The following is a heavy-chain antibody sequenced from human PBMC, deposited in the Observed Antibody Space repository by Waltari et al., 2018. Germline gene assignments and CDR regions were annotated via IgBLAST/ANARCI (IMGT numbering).Heavy chain of an antibody. Sequence: QVQLQQWGAGLLRPSETLSLTCAVYGGSFSVYYWSWIRQPPGKGLEWIGEVKYYGRTNYNPSLKRRVTISVDRSKKQFSLKVTSVTAADTALYFCAGVAPIVPYYGLNVWGQGTTVAVSS. V-gene: IGHV4-34*01. CDR3: AGVAPIVPYYGLNV. CDR1: GGSFSVYY. J-gene: IGHJ6*02. D-gene: IGHD6-6*01. CDR2: VKYYGRT.